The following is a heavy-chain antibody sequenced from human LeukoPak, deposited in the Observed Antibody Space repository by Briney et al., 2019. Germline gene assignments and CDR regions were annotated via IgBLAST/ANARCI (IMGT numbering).Heavy chain of an antibody. CDR1: GYTFTSYD. CDR3: ARDSSGYYYDPTYDY. V-gene: IGHV1-8*01. CDR2: MNPNSGNT. Sequence: GASVKVSCKASGYTFTSYDINWARQATGQGPEWMGWMNPNSGNTGYAQKFQGRVTMTRNTSISTAYMELSSLRSEDTAVYYCARDSSGYYYDPTYDYWGQGTLVTVSS. J-gene: IGHJ4*02. D-gene: IGHD3-22*01.